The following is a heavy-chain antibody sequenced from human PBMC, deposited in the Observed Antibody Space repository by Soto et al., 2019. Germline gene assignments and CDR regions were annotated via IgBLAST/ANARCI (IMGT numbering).Heavy chain of an antibody. Sequence: PSETLSLTCTVSGGSISSGGYYWSWIRQHPGKGLEWIGYISYSGSSYSNPSLKSRVTISADTSKNQFSLRLTSVTAADTAVYFCARATPAGSADFWGQGTLVTVSS. J-gene: IGHJ4*02. V-gene: IGHV4-31*03. CDR2: ISYSGSS. CDR1: GGSISSGGYY. CDR3: ARATPAGSADF. D-gene: IGHD2-2*01.